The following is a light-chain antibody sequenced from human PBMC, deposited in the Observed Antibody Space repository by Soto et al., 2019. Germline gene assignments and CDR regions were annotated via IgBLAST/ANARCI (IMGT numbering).Light chain of an antibody. CDR3: QRYNNGPPVT. J-gene: IGKJ3*01. Sequence: DIQMTQSPSSLSASVGDRVTITCRASQDINNYLAWYQQKPGKPPKLLIYAASTLQSGVPSRFSGGGSGTDFTPTINSLQAEDVATYYWQRYNNGPPVTFGPGTKV. CDR2: AAS. V-gene: IGKV1-27*01. CDR1: QDINNY.